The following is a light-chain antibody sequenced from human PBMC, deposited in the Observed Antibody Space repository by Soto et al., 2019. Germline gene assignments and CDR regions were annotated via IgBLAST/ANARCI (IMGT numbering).Light chain of an antibody. J-gene: IGKJ2*01. CDR3: QQRSNWRT. Sequence: EIVLTQSPATLSLSPGERATLSCRASQSVSSYLAWYHQKPGQAPRLLIYDASNRATGIPARFSGSGSGTDFTLTISSLEPEDFAGYYCQQRSNWRTFGQGTKLEIK. V-gene: IGKV3-11*01. CDR1: QSVSSY. CDR2: DAS.